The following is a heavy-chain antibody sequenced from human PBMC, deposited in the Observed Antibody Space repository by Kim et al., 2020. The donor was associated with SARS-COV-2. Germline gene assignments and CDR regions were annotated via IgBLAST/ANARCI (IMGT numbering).Heavy chain of an antibody. CDR1: GFTFTTYW. D-gene: IGHD6-25*01. CDR2: IKQDASVK. Sequence: GGSLRLSCVASGFTFTTYWMTWVRQAPGKGLEWVANIKQDASVKSYVDSVRGRFTISRDNAKTSLYLQMNSLRDEDTAVYYCVRNRGFNSFDYWGQGTLVTVSS. J-gene: IGHJ4*02. V-gene: IGHV3-7*01. CDR3: VRNRGFNSFDY.